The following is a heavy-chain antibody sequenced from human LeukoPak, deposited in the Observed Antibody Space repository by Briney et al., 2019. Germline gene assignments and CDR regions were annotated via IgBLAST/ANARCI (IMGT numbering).Heavy chain of an antibody. V-gene: IGHV4-59*01. CDR2: IYYSGST. J-gene: IGHJ4*02. Sequence: SETLSLTCTVSGGSISSYYWSWIRQPPGKGLEWIGYIYYSGSTNYNPSLKSRVTIPVDTSKNQFSLKLSSVTAADTAVYYCARDLGYDSSGYYLWGQGTLVTVSS. CDR3: ARDLGYDSSGYYL. D-gene: IGHD3-22*01. CDR1: GGSISSYY.